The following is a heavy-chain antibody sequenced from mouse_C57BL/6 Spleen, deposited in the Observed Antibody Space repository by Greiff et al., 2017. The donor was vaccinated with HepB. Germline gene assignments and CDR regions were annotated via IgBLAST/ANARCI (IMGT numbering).Heavy chain of an antibody. D-gene: IGHD2-1*01. CDR3: TRAPYGNHWYFDV. CDR1: GFTFSSYA. J-gene: IGHJ1*03. CDR2: ISSGGDYI. V-gene: IGHV5-9-1*02. Sequence: EVKLMESGEGLVKPGGSLKLSCAASGFTFSSYAMSWVRQTPEKRLEWVAYISSGGDYIYYADTVKGRFTISRDNARNTLYLQMSSLKSEDTAMYYCTRAPYGNHWYFDVWGTGTTVTVSS.